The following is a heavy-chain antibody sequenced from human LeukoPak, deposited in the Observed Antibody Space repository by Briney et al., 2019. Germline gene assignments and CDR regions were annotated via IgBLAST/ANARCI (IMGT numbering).Heavy chain of an antibody. D-gene: IGHD3-22*01. V-gene: IGHV3-48*03. CDR2: ISSSGSTI. J-gene: IGHJ4*02. CDR3: ARDWYYYDSSGQGFDY. Sequence: GGSLRLSCAASGFTFSSYEMNWVRQAPGKGLEWVSYISSSGSTIYYADPVKGRFTISRDNAKNSLYLQMNSLRAEDTAVYYCARDWYYYDSSGQGFDYWGQGTLVTVSS. CDR1: GFTFSSYE.